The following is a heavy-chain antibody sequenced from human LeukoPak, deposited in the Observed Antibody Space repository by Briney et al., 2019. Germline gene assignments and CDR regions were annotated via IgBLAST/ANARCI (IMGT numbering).Heavy chain of an antibody. CDR1: GFTFINYN. V-gene: IGHV3-69-1*01. CDR2: MSDSNYI. Sequence: GGSLRLSCAASGFTFINYNMIWVRQAPGKGLEWVSSMSDSNYIYYADSVKGRFTISRDNAKKSLFLQMNSLRAEDTAVYYCASQDCSGGSCYPGDWFDPWAREPWSPSPQ. J-gene: IGHJ5*02. CDR3: ASQDCSGGSCYPGDWFDP. D-gene: IGHD2-15*01.